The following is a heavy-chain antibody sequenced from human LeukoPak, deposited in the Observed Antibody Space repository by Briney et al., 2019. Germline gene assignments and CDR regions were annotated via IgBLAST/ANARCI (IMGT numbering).Heavy chain of an antibody. Sequence: ASVKVSCKASGYTFTSYYMHWVRQAPGQGLEWIGIINPSCGSTSYAQKVQGRVTMTRDKSTSTVYMELSSLRSEDTAVYYCARGGGYYDFWSGYYPVDYWGQGTLVTVSS. CDR1: GYTFTSYY. D-gene: IGHD3-3*01. J-gene: IGHJ4*02. CDR3: ARGGGYYDFWSGYYPVDY. CDR2: INPSCGST. V-gene: IGHV1-46*03.